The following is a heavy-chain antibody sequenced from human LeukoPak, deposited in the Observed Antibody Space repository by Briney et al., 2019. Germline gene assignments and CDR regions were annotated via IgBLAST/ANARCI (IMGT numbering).Heavy chain of an antibody. V-gene: IGHV3-20*04. CDR2: INWNGGTT. CDR1: GFTFANYG. CDR3: ASDPRDGGQNV. Sequence: TGGSLRLSCAASGFTFANYGMSWVRQVPGKGLEWVSSINWNGGTTGYADSVKGRFTISRDKSKNTLYLQMNSLRPEDSAVYYCASDPRDGGQNVWGKGTTVTVSS. J-gene: IGHJ6*03. D-gene: IGHD5-24*01.